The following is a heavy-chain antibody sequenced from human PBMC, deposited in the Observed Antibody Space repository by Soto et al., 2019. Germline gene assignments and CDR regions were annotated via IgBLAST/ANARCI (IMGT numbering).Heavy chain of an antibody. CDR2: ISAYNGNT. V-gene: IGHV1-18*01. CDR3: ARAGRIQPTFLDF. Sequence: QVQLVQSGVEVKKPGAAVKVSCKASDYTFTTYGITWVRQAPGQGLEGMGWISAYNGNTNYAQKLQGRVTMTTDTSTSTAYMELRSLRSDDTAVYYCARAGRIQPTFLDFWGQGTLVTVSS. D-gene: IGHD5-18*01. J-gene: IGHJ4*02. CDR1: DYTFTTYG.